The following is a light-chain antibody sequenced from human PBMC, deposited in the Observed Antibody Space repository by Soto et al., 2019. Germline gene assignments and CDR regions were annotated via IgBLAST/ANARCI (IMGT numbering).Light chain of an antibody. CDR2: DVY. CDR3: CSYAGSKIFFV. J-gene: IGLJ1*01. CDR1: SNDIGGYVY. Sequence: QSVLGQPPSVSVSPVHSVNTSYTATSNDIGGYVYGSWYQQNPGKAPKLIISDVYNRPSGVPDRFSGSKSGNTASLTISGLQAEDEDDHYCCSYAGSKIFFVFGTGTKVTVL. V-gene: IGLV2-11*01.